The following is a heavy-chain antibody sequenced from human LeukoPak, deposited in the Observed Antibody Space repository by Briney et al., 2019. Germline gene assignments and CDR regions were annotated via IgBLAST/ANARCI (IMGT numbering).Heavy chain of an antibody. CDR3: AREGYYDSSGYFDY. D-gene: IGHD3-22*01. V-gene: IGHV4-31*03. CDR2: IYYSGST. J-gene: IGHJ4*02. Sequence: PSETLPLTCTVSGGSISSGGYYWSWIRQHPGKGLEWIGYIYYSGSTYYNPSLKSRVTISVDTSKNQFSLKLSSVTAADTAVYYCAREGYYDSSGYFDYWGQGTLVTVSS. CDR1: GGSISSGGYY.